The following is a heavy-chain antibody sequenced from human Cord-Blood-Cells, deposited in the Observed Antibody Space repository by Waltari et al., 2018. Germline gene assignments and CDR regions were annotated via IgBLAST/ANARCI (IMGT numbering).Heavy chain of an antibody. CDR1: GGSFSGYY. J-gene: IGHJ4*02. CDR3: ASLVGGFDY. Sequence: QVQLQQWGAGLLKPSETLSLTCAVYGGSFSGYYWSWIRQPPGKGLEWIGEINHSGSTNDNPSLKSGVTISVDTSKNQFSLRLSAVTAADTAVYYCASLVGGFDYWGQGTLVTVSS. V-gene: IGHV4-34*01. CDR2: INHSGST. D-gene: IGHD3-10*01.